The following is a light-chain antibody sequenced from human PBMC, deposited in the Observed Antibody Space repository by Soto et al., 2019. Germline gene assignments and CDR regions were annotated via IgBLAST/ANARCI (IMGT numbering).Light chain of an antibody. J-gene: IGKJ1*01. CDR1: ESVSTN. CDR3: QQYNNWWT. V-gene: IGKV3-15*01. CDR2: GVS. Sequence: EIEMTQSPATLSLAPGERVTLSCRASESVSTNLAWYQQKAGQAPRLLIYGVSTRATGIPARFSGSGSGTEFTLTISGLQSEDFAVYYCQQYNNWWTFGQGTKVDIK.